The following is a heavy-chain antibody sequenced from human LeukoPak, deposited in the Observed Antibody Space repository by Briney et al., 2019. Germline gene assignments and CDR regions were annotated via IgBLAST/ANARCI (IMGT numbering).Heavy chain of an antibody. J-gene: IGHJ4*02. CDR2: IFYSGST. Sequence: SETLSLTCTVSGGSISTSNYYWDWIRQPPGKGLEWIGNIFYSGSTYYSPSLKSRVTISVDTSKNQFSLKLSSVTAADTAVYYCARTRYYYNSRSYGAPYYFDYWGQGTLVTVSS. CDR3: ARTRYYYNSRSYGAPYYFDY. V-gene: IGHV4-39*01. CDR1: GGSISTSNYY. D-gene: IGHD3-10*01.